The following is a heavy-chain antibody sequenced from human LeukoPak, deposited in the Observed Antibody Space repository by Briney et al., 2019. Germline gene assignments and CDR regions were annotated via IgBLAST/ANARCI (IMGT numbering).Heavy chain of an antibody. CDR1: GFTFTSYA. V-gene: IGHV3-23*01. CDR2: MGGSGDKT. CDR3: AKNRGYSSSWFFDD. Sequence: GGSLRLSCAASGFTFTSYAMSWVRQAPGKGLEWVSAMGGSGDKTYYADSVKGRFTISRDNSKDTVYLQMSGLGGEDTAVYYCAKNRGYSSSWFFDDWGQGTLVTVSS. D-gene: IGHD6-13*01. J-gene: IGHJ4*02.